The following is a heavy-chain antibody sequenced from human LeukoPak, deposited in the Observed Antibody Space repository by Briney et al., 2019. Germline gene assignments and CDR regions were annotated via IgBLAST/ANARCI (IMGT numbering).Heavy chain of an antibody. CDR1: DGSISNCH. V-gene: IGHV4-4*07. D-gene: IGHD3-3*01. J-gene: IGHJ4*02. CDR3: ARERRDFWSGYYDS. Sequence: SETLSLTCIVSDGSISNCHWSWIRKPAGKGLEWIGRVHFTGNTNYNPSFKSRLTMSVDTSKSQFSLNLKSVTAADTATYYCARERRDFWSGYYDSWGQGILVTVSS. CDR2: VHFTGNT.